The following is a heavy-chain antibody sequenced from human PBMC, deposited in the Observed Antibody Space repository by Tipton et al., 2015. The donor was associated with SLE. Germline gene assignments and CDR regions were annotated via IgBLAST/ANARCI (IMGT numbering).Heavy chain of an antibody. J-gene: IGHJ4*02. CDR3: AKVLDSSGSTSSLSIFHS. V-gene: IGHV3-23*01. D-gene: IGHD3-10*01. CDR2: ISGSGDTT. Sequence: SLRLSCAASGFTFSSYTMDWIRQAPGKGLEWVSIISGSGDTTYYGDSVTGRFTVSRDNSKNTMYLQMNSRRVEDTAIYYCAKVLDSSGSTSSLSIFHSWGQGTLVPVSS. CDR1: GFTFSSYT.